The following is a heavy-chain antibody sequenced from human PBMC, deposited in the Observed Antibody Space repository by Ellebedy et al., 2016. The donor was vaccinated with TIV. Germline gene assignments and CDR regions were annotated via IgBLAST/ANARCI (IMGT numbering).Heavy chain of an antibody. CDR1: GFTFSAYS. J-gene: IGHJ2*01. Sequence: GESLKISCAVSGFTFSAYSMNWVRQAPGKGLEWVSYISTGSSTIYYADSVKGRFTISRDNAKNSLYLQMNSLRAEDTAVYYCARDASGYGDSVYWYFDLWGRGTLVGVSS. D-gene: IGHD4-17*01. CDR3: ARDASGYGDSVYWYFDL. V-gene: IGHV3-48*04. CDR2: ISTGSSTI.